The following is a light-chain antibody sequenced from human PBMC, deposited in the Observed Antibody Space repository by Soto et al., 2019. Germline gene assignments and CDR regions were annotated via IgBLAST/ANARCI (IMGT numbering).Light chain of an antibody. CDR3: QQYNSYS. Sequence: CAFTISLSVGDRATRTCRASQSISRWLAWSQQKPGKAPNLLIYGASTLESGVPSRFSGSGSGTEFTLTISSLQPDDFATYYCQQYNSYSFGQGTKVDI. CDR1: QSISRW. CDR2: GAS. V-gene: IGKV1-5*01. J-gene: IGKJ1*01.